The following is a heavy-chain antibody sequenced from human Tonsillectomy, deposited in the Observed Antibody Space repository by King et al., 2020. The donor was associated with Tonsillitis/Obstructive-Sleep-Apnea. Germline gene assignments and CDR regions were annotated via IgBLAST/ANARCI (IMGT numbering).Heavy chain of an antibody. CDR1: GYTFTNYW. D-gene: IGHD2-15*01. CDR2: IYPGDSHT. Sequence: LLVQSGAEVKKPGESLKISCKGSGYTFTNYWIGWVRQMPGKGLEYMGIIYPGDSHTRYSPSFQGQVTISADRIISTAYLQRSSLKPSDTAMYYCARRTRYCSGGSCPDAFDIWGQGTMVTVSS. J-gene: IGHJ3*02. CDR3: ARRTRYCSGGSCPDAFDI. V-gene: IGHV5-51*01.